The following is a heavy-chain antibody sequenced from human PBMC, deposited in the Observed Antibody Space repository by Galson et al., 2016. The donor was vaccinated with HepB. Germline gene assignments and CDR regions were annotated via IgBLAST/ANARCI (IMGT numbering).Heavy chain of an antibody. D-gene: IGHD4-17*01. CDR1: GYAINEVS. Sequence: SVKVSCKVSGYAINEVSMHWVRQAPGKGFEWMGGYDPEDGETSYAQKFQGRLTMTEDTSKDTAYMELNSLRSEDTGVYYCATSGTAVTTWGATWGQGTLVTVSS. CDR3: ATSGTAVTTWGAT. V-gene: IGHV1-24*01. CDR2: YDPEDGET. J-gene: IGHJ5*02.